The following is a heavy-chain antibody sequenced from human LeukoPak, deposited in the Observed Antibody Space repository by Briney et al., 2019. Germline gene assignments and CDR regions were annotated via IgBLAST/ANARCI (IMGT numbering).Heavy chain of an antibody. CDR1: GYTFSTYD. D-gene: IGHD3-22*01. Sequence: ASVKVSCKASGYTFSTYDINWVRQATGQGLEWMGWMNPNSGNTGYAQKFRGRVTMTRDTSITTAYLELSSLTSEDTAVYYCARVHSSGQDWGQGTLVTVS. CDR2: MNPNSGNT. V-gene: IGHV1-8*01. CDR3: ARVHSSGQD. J-gene: IGHJ4*02.